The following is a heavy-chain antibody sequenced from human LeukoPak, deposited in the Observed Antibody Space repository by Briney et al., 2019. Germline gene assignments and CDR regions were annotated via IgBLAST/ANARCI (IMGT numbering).Heavy chain of an antibody. CDR3: AKGRCSGVGCDSFHS. V-gene: IGHV1-69*01. J-gene: IGHJ4*02. Sequence: ASVKVSCKASGGTFSSYAISWVRQAPGQGPEWMGGITPMFGTAKYAQKFQGRVTITADVSTSTAYMELSSLRSEDTAVYYCAKGRCSGVGCDSFHSWGQGALVTVSS. CDR2: ITPMFGTA. CDR1: GGTFSSYA. D-gene: IGHD2-15*01.